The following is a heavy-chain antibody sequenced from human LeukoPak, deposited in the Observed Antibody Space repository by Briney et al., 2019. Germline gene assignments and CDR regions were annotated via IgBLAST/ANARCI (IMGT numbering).Heavy chain of an antibody. Sequence: ASVKVSCKASGYTFTSYGISWVRQAPGQGLEWMGWISAYNGNTNYAQKLQGRVTMTTDTSTSTAYMELRSLRSDDTAVYYCARVSRLRYGFGYAFDIWGQGTMVTVSS. CDR3: ARVSRLRYGFGYAFDI. CDR1: GYTFTSYG. D-gene: IGHD3-9*01. J-gene: IGHJ3*02. V-gene: IGHV1-18*01. CDR2: ISAYNGNT.